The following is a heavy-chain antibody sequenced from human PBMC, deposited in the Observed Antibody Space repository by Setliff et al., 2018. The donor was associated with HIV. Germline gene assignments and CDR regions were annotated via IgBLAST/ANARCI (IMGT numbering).Heavy chain of an antibody. Sequence: SETLSLTCTVSGGSISGHYWSWIRQPPGKGLEWIAYIFYTGNTNYNPSLKSRVTISVDTSKNQFFLKLSSVTAADTAVYYCVRGYCSSTTCYDDYYYMDVWGKGSTVTVSS. CDR3: VRGYCSSTTCYDDYYYMDV. D-gene: IGHD2-2*01. J-gene: IGHJ6*03. CDR2: IFYTGNT. V-gene: IGHV4-59*11. CDR1: GGSISGHY.